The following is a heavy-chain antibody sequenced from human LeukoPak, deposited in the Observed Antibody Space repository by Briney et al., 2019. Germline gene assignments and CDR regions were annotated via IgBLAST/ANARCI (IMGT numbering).Heavy chain of an antibody. CDR2: IYSGGST. J-gene: IGHJ4*02. D-gene: IGHD3-22*01. V-gene: IGHV3-66*02. CDR3: ARQNHAYDIMYYFDY. Sequence: GGSLRLSCAASGFTVSSNYMSWVRQAPGKGLEWVSVIYSGGSTYYADSVKGRFTISRDNSKNTLYLQMNSLRAEDTAVYYCARQNHAYDIMYYFDYWGQGTLVTVSS. CDR1: GFTVSSNY.